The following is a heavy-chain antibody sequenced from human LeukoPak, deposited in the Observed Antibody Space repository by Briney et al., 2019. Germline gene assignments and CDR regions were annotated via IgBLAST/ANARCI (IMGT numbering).Heavy chain of an antibody. CDR1: GGSFSGYY. D-gene: IGHD4-11*01. J-gene: IGHJ6*03. V-gene: IGHV4-34*01. Sequence: SETLSLTYAVYGGSFSGYYWSWIRHPPGKGLEWIAEINHSGSNYYNPSLKRRVPISVDTSKNQFSLKLSSVTAAHTAMYYCARATYSNYVHQYYYYMDGWGKGTTVTVSS. CDR2: INHSGSN. CDR3: ARATYSNYVHQYYYYMDG.